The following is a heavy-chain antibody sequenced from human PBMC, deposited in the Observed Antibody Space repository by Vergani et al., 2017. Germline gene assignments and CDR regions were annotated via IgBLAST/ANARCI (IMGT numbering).Heavy chain of an antibody. D-gene: IGHD3-3*01. Sequence: EVQLVESGGGLVQPGGSLRLSCAASGFTFSSYEMNWVRQAPGKGLEWVSYISSSGSTIYYADSVKGRFTISRDNAKNSLYLQMNSLRAEDTAVYYCAIVGVVIPPYYYYMDVWGKGTTVTVSS. CDR3: AIVGVVIPPYYYYMDV. CDR2: ISSSGSTI. V-gene: IGHV3-48*03. CDR1: GFTFSSYE. J-gene: IGHJ6*03.